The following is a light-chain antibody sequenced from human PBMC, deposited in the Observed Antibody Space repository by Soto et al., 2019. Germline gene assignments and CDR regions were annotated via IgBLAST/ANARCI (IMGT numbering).Light chain of an antibody. Sequence: QSVLTQPPSVSAALGQKVTISCSGSSSNIGNNYVSWYQQLPGTAPKLLIYANNKRPSGIPDRFSGSKSGTSATLGITGLQTGDEADYYCGTWDSSLSAVVFGGGTKLTVL. CDR1: SSNIGNNY. CDR3: GTWDSSLSAVV. J-gene: IGLJ2*01. V-gene: IGLV1-51*01. CDR2: ANN.